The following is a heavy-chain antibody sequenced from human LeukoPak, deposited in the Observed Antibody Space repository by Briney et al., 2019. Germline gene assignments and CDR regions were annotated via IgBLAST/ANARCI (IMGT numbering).Heavy chain of an antibody. CDR1: GGSISSCY. D-gene: IGHD6-13*01. CDR3: RGECSSSWFCAFDI. Sequence: PSETLSLTCTVSGGSISSCYWSWIRQPPGKGLEWIGYIYYSGSTNYNPSLKSRVTISVDTSKNQFSLKLSSVTAADTAVVYYRGECSSSWFCAFDIWGQGTMVTVSS. J-gene: IGHJ3*02. CDR2: IYYSGST. V-gene: IGHV4-59*01.